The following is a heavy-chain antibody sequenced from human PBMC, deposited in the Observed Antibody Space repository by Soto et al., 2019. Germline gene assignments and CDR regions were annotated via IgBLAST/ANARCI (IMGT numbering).Heavy chain of an antibody. CDR3: VRDHRYSDTSGFYYAYYYRMDV. CDR2: IYSDGRGT. Sequence: GWFLRLSCAASGSTFSTYWMHWVRQSPCPGLVWGPRIYSDGRGTSYADSVKGRFTTSRDNARNTLYLQMNSLRGEDTAVYYCVRDHRYSDTSGFYYAYYYRMDVWGQGSTLTASS. D-gene: IGHD3-22*01. CDR1: GSTFSTYW. V-gene: IGHV3-74*01. J-gene: IGHJ6*02.